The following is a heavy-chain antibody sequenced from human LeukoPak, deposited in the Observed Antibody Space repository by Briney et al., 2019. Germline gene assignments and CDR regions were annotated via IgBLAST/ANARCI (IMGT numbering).Heavy chain of an antibody. V-gene: IGHV3-30*03. CDR2: ISYDGSNR. J-gene: IGHJ4*02. D-gene: IGHD6-19*01. CDR3: ARDGDTSTGWYWAY. CDR1: GFTFDTYA. Sequence: GGSLRLSCAASGFTFDTYAMHWVRQAPGKGLEWVAVISYDGSNRYYGDSVKGRFTISRDKSKNTLYLQMNSLRAEDTAVYYCARDGDTSTGWYWAYWGQGALVTVSS.